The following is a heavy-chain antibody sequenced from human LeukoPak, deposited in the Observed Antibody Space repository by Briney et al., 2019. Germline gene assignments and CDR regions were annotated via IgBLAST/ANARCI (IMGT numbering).Heavy chain of an antibody. V-gene: IGHV4-4*07. CDR2: IYTSGST. CDR1: GGSISSSY. D-gene: IGHD2-2*01. Sequence: SETLSLTCTVSGGSISSSYWSWIRQPAGKGLEWIGRIYTSGSTNYNPSLKSRVTVSVDTSRNQFSLKLSSVTAADTAVYYCARDLVVPPYNWSDPWGQGTLVTVSS. J-gene: IGHJ5*02. CDR3: ARDLVVPPYNWSDP.